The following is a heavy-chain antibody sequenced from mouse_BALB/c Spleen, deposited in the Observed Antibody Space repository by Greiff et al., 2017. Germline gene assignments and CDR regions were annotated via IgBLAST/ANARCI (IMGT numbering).Heavy chain of an antibody. CDR1: GYTFTSYW. D-gene: IGHD1-1*01. V-gene: IGHV1-5*01. CDR2: IYPGNSDT. CDR3: TGGYYGSRTGFDY. Sequence: EVQLQQSGTVLARPGASVKMSCKASGYTFTSYWMHWVKQRPGQGLEWIVAIYPGNSDTSYNQKFKGKAKLTAVTSTSTAYMELSSLTNEDSAVYYCTGGYYGSRTGFDYWGQGTTLTVSS. J-gene: IGHJ2*01.